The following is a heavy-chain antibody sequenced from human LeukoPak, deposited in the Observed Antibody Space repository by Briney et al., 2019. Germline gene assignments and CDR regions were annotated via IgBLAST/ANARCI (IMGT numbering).Heavy chain of an antibody. Sequence: GGSLRLSCAASGFTFSSYAMSWVRQAPGKGLEWVSAISGSGGSTYYADSVKGRFTISRDNSKNTLYLQMNSLRAEDTAVYYCAKDPGLGYYDFWSGYHPGYWGQGTLVTVSS. J-gene: IGHJ4*02. CDR1: GFTFSSYA. V-gene: IGHV3-23*01. CDR3: AKDPGLGYYDFWSGYHPGY. D-gene: IGHD3-3*01. CDR2: ISGSGGST.